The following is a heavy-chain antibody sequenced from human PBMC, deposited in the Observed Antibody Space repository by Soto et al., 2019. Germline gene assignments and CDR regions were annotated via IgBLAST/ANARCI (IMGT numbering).Heavy chain of an antibody. CDR2: ITYSSNTI. Sequence: GGSLRLSCAASGFMFSLYHMNWVRQAPGKGLEWVSDITYSSNTINYADSVKGRFTISRDNAKNSLYLQMNSLRDEDTAVYYCASWAMATRTFDYWGQGTLVTVSS. D-gene: IGHD5-12*01. V-gene: IGHV3-48*02. CDR1: GFMFSLYH. CDR3: ASWAMATRTFDY. J-gene: IGHJ4*02.